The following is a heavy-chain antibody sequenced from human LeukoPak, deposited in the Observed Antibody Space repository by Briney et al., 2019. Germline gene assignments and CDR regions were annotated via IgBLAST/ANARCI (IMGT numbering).Heavy chain of an antibody. CDR3: ATLALLEQGYCGGDCYLDY. D-gene: IGHD2-21*02. J-gene: IGHJ4*02. CDR2: FDPEDGET. Sequence: ASVKVSCKVSGYTLTELSMHWVRQAPGKGLEWMGGFDPEDGETIYAQKVQGRATMTEDTSTDTAYMELSSLRSEDTAVYYCATLALLEQGYCGGDCYLDYWGQGTLVTVSS. CDR1: GYTLTELS. V-gene: IGHV1-24*01.